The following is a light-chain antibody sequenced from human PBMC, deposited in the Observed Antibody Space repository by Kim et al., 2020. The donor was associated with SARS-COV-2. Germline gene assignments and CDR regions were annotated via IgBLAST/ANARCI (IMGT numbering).Light chain of an antibody. V-gene: IGKV1-5*03. CDR1: ENIGTW. CDR3: QHYSRFPYT. Sequence: SASVGDRVTIACRASENIGTWFAWYQQKPGRAPCLLFYLASTLESGVPSRFSGTGSGTEFSLSITSLQPDDFATYYCQHYSRFPYTFGQGTKLEI. J-gene: IGKJ2*01. CDR2: LAS.